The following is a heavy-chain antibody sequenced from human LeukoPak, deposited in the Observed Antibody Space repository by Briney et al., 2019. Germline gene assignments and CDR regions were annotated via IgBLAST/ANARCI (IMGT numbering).Heavy chain of an antibody. Sequence: GGSLSLSCEASGFTFSSYAMHWVRQAPGKGREWVAVISYDGSNKYYADSVKGRFTISRDNSKNTLYLQMNSLRAEDTAVYYCARDLYSSSWYGAFDIWGQGTMVTVSS. J-gene: IGHJ3*02. D-gene: IGHD6-13*01. CDR1: GFTFSSYA. CDR2: ISYDGSNK. CDR3: ARDLYSSSWYGAFDI. V-gene: IGHV3-30*04.